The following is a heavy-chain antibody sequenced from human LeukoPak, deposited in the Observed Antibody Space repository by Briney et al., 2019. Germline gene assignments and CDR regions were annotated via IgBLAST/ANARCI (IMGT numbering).Heavy chain of an antibody. CDR2: IYPGDSDT. J-gene: IGHJ5*02. CDR1: GYRFTSYW. Sequence: XXSCKGSGYRFTSYWIGWVRQMPGKGLELMGIIYPGDSDTRYSASFQGQDTISADKSINTAYLQWSSLKASDTATYYCVRRDITSRYVVWFDPLGQGTPVTVSS. V-gene: IGHV5-51*01. CDR3: VRRDITSRYVVWFDP. D-gene: IGHD2-2*01.